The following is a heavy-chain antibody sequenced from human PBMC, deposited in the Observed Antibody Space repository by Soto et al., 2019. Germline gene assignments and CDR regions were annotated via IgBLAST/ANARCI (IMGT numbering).Heavy chain of an antibody. J-gene: IGHJ5*02. D-gene: IGHD6-19*01. Sequence: ASVKVSCKASGYTFTSYGISWVRQAPGQGLEWMGWISAYNGNTNYAQKLQGRVTMTTDTSTSTAYMELRSLRSDDTAVYYCARDPRYSSGWYSWFDPWGQGTLVTVSS. V-gene: IGHV1-18*04. CDR3: ARDPRYSSGWYSWFDP. CDR2: ISAYNGNT. CDR1: GYTFTSYG.